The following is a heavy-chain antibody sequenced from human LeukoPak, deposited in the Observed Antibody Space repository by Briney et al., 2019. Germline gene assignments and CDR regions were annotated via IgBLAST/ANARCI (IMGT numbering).Heavy chain of an antibody. CDR2: ISYDGSNK. CDR1: GFTFSSYA. D-gene: IGHD6-13*01. CDR3: ARDAYSSSWYSFLLSQYYMDV. J-gene: IGHJ6*03. V-gene: IGHV3-30*04. Sequence: GGSLRLSCAASGFTFSSYAMHWVRQAPGKGLEWVAVISYDGSNKYYADSVKGRFTISRDNSKNTLYLQMNSLRAEDTAVYYCARDAYSSSWYSFLLSQYYMDVWGKGTTVTVSS.